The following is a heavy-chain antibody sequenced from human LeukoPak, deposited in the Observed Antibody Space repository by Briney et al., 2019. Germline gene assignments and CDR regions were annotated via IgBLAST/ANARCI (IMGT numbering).Heavy chain of an antibody. CDR3: ARAHLRYCSSTSCYTAGEYFQH. D-gene: IGHD2-2*02. CDR2: ISYDGSNK. V-gene: IGHV3-30-3*01. CDR1: GFTFSSYA. Sequence: SGGSLRLSCAASGFTFSSYAMHWVRQAPGKGLEWVAVISYDGSNKYYADSVKGRFTISRDNSKNTLYLQMNSLRAEDTAVYYCARAHLRYCSSTSCYTAGEYFQHWGQGTLVTVSS. J-gene: IGHJ1*01.